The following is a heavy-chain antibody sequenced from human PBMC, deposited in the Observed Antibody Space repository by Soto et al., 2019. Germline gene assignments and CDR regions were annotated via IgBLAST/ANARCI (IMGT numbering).Heavy chain of an antibody. J-gene: IGHJ4*02. V-gene: IGHV3-30-3*01. D-gene: IGHD1-26*01. CDR1: GFTFSSYA. CDR3: ARDLWELLRSLSVFDY. CDR2: ISYDGSNK. Sequence: PGESLRLSCAASGFTFSSYAMHWVRQAPGKGLEWVAVISYDGSNKYYADSVKGRFTISRDNSKNTLYLQMNSLRAEDTAVYYCARDLWELLRSLSVFDYWGQGTLVTVSS.